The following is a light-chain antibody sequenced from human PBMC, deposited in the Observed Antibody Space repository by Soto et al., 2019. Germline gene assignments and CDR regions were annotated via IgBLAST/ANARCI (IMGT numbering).Light chain of an antibody. CDR3: QQYDSSPWT. CDR1: QSINSW. V-gene: IGKV1-5*03. J-gene: IGKJ1*01. CDR2: KAS. Sequence: DIQMTQSPSTLSASVGDRVTITCRASQSINSWLAWYQQKTGKAPNLLIYKASSLESGVPSRFSGSGSGTEFTLSISRLQTDDFATYYCQQYDSSPWTFGQGTKVDI.